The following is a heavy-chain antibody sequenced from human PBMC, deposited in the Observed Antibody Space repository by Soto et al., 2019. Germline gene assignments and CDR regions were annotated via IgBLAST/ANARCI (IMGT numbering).Heavy chain of an antibody. J-gene: IGHJ5*02. CDR3: TTAYTYYYDSSGFGFDP. CDR2: IKSKTDGGTT. Sequence: GGSLRLSCAASGFTFSNAWMSWVRQAPGKGLEWVGRIKSKTDGGTTDYAAPVKGRFTISRDDSKNTLYLQMNSLKTEDTAVYYCTTAYTYYYDSSGFGFDPWGQGTLVTVSS. V-gene: IGHV3-15*01. CDR1: GFTFSNAW. D-gene: IGHD3-22*01.